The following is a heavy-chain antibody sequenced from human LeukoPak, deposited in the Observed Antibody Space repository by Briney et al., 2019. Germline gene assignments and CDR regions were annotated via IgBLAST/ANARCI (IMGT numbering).Heavy chain of an antibody. CDR1: GGSISSYY. CDR2: IYTSGST. J-gene: IGHJ5*02. V-gene: IGHV4-4*07. D-gene: IGHD2-2*01. CDR3: ARDGNPYQLLFNWFDP. Sequence: PSETLSLTCTVSGGSISSYYWSWIRQPAGKGLEWIGRIYTSGSTNYNPSLKSRVTMSVDTSKNQFSLKLSSVTAADTAVYYCARDGNPYQLLFNWFDPWGQRTLVTVSS.